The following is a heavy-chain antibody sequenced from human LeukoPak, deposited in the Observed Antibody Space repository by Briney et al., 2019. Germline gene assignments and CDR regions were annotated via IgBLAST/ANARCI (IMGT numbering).Heavy chain of an antibody. V-gene: IGHV4-39*01. CDR2: IYYSGTT. J-gene: IGHJ4*02. CDR3: ARASDSRGYMWLGFDY. Sequence: SETLSLTCTVSGGSISSDNYYWGWIRQPPGKGLEWIGSIYYSGTTYYNPSLKSRVTISVDTSKNQFSLKLSSVTAADTAVYYCARASDSRGYMWLGFDYWGQGTLATVSS. CDR1: GGSISSDNYY. D-gene: IGHD3-22*01.